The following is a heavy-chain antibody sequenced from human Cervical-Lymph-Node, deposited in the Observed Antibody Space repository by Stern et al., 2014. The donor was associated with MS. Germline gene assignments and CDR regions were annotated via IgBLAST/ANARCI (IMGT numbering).Heavy chain of an antibody. J-gene: IGHJ4*02. D-gene: IGHD4-17*01. CDR3: ARGGDPAGFDY. CDR2: ISSSSSYI. Sequence: VQLVESGGGLVKPGGSLRLSCAASGFTFSSYSLNWVRQAPGKALEWVSSISSSSSYIYYADSVKVRFTISRDNAKNSLYLQMNSLRAEDTAVYYCARGGDPAGFDYWGQGTLVTVSS. V-gene: IGHV3-21*01. CDR1: GFTFSSYS.